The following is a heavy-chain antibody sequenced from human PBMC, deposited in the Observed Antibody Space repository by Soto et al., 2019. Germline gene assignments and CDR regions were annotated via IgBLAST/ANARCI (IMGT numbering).Heavy chain of an antibody. CDR1: GDTFIAHY. CDR2: TNPNNGST. Sequence: QVQLVQSGAEVKKPGASVKVSCKVSGDTFIAHYIHWVRQAPGKGLEWIGWTNPNNGSTKYAQKFQGRVTMTRDTSITTVYVELSSLRYDDTAVYFCARDVNPYYGPGSLHGYFDYWGQGTLVTVSS. J-gene: IGHJ4*02. D-gene: IGHD3-10*01. V-gene: IGHV1-2*02. CDR3: ARDVNPYYGPGSLHGYFDY.